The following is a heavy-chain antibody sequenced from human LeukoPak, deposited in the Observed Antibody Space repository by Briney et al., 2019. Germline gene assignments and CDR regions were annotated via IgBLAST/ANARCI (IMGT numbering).Heavy chain of an antibody. CDR3: TTVTMVRDYDY. J-gene: IGHJ4*02. D-gene: IGHD3-10*01. V-gene: IGHV3-15*01. CDR1: GFPFSDDW. CDR2: IKKKGDGGTT. Sequence: GGSLRLSCAASGFPFSDDWMSWVRQAPGKGLKWVGRIKKKGDGGTTDYAAPVKGRFTISRDDSKNMLYLEMSNLKIEDTAVYYCTTVTMVRDYDYWGQGTLVTVSS.